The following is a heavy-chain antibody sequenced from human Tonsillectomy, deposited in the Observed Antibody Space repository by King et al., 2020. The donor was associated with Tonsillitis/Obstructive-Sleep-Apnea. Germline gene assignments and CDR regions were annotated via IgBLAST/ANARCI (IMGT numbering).Heavy chain of an antibody. J-gene: IGHJ4*02. V-gene: IGHV3-74*01. D-gene: IGHD3-3*01. CDR2: INGDGSST. CDR3: AREGYGYYDFRY. CDR1: GFTFNTYW. Sequence: VQLVESGGGLVQPGGSLRLSCAASGFTFNTYWMHWVRQAPGKGLVWVSRINGDGSSTSYADSRKGRFTISRDNAKNTLYLQMNSLRAEDTAVYYCAREGYGYYDFRYWGQGTLVTVSS.